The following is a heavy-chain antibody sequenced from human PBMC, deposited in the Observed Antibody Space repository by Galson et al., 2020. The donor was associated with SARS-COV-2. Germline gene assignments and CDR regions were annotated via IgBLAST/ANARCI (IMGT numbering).Heavy chain of an antibody. CDR1: GGSISTTSYF. D-gene: IGHD4-17*01. CDR2: LYSSGTT. Sequence: SETLSLTCTVSGGSISTTSYFWGWIRQPPGKGLEWIGTLYSSGTTYYNPSLRSRVTISVDTSRNQSSLKPNSVTAADTAVYYCARRGGTVTGQHFDLWGRGTLVTVSS. J-gene: IGHJ2*01. V-gene: IGHV4-39*01. CDR3: ARRGGTVTGQHFDL.